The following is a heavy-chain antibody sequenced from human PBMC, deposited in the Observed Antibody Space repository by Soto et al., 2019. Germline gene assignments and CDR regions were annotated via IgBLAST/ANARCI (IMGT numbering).Heavy chain of an antibody. Sequence: SETLSLTCAVSGFFISSGNYWGWIRKPPGKGLEWIGSIFHGGNTYHNPSLKSRVTISVDMSKNQFSLKLNSVTAADTAVYYCARARWYDAFDVWGQGTVVTVSS. CDR1: GFFISSGNY. CDR3: ARARWYDAFDV. V-gene: IGHV4-38-2*01. CDR2: IFHGGNT. D-gene: IGHD2-15*01. J-gene: IGHJ3*01.